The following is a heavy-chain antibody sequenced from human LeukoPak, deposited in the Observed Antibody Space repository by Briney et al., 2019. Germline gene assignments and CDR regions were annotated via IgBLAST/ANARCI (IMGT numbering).Heavy chain of an antibody. Sequence: GGSLRLSCAASGFTVSSNYMSWVRQAPGKGLEWVSVIYSGGSTYYADSVKGRFTISRDNSKNTLYLQMNSLRAEDTAVYYCARELWFGGSIRFDYWGQGTLVTVSS. CDR2: IYSGGST. V-gene: IGHV3-53*01. CDR1: GFTVSSNY. CDR3: ARELWFGGSIRFDY. D-gene: IGHD3-10*01. J-gene: IGHJ4*02.